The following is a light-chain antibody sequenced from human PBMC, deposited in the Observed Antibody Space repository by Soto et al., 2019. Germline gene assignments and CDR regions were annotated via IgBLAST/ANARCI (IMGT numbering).Light chain of an antibody. CDR2: AAS. V-gene: IGKV1-39*01. J-gene: IGKJ5*01. CDR3: QQSYRTPLN. Sequence: DIQMTQSPYSLSAFVGDRVTITCRASQSIASYLNWYQQKPGEAPKFLIYAASTLQSGVPSRFSGSGSGTDFTLPIRSLQPEAFATYFCQQSYRTPLNFGQATRLENK. CDR1: QSIASY.